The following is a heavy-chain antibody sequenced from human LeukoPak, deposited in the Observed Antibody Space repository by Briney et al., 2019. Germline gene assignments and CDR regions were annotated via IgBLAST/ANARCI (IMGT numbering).Heavy chain of an antibody. J-gene: IGHJ3*02. CDR2: IYSGGST. CDR3: ARAKWELSAFDI. V-gene: IGHV3-53*01. D-gene: IGHD1-26*01. CDR1: GFTVSSNY. Sequence: GGSLRLSCAASGFTVSSNYMSWVRQAPGKGLEWASVIYSGGSTYYADSVKGRFTISRDNSKNTLYLQMNSLRAEDTAVYYCARAKWELSAFDIWGQGTMVTVSS.